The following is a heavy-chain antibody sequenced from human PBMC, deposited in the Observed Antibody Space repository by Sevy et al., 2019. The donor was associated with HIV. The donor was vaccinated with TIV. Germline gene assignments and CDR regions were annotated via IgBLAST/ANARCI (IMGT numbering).Heavy chain of an antibody. V-gene: IGHV3-48*03. CDR2: FISSGSSK. J-gene: IGHJ4*02. Sequence: GGSLRLSCTASGFTFSSYEMNWVRQAPGKGLEWVSIFISSGSSKYYADSVKGRFTISRDNAKNSLFLQMNSLRAEDTAVYYCARGPHHYYDSSAFFDYWGQGTLVTVSS. CDR1: GFTFSSYE. D-gene: IGHD3-22*01. CDR3: ARGPHHYYDSSAFFDY.